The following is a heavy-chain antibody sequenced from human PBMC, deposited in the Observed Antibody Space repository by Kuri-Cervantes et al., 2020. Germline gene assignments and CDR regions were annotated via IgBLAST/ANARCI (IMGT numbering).Heavy chain of an antibody. CDR1: GFTFSNYW. V-gene: IGHV3-7*03. CDR3: ARDWVRYSSSHYGMDV. Sequence: GGSLRLSCAASGFTFSNYWMSWVRQAPGKGLEWVANIKGDGRQKYYVDSVKGRFTISRDNAKNSLYLQMNSLRDEDTAVYYCARDWVRYSSSHYGMDVWGQGTTVTVSS. J-gene: IGHJ6*02. D-gene: IGHD6-13*01. CDR2: IKGDGRQK.